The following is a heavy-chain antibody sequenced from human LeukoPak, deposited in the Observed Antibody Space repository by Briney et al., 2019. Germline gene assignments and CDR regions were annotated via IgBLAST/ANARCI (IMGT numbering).Heavy chain of an antibody. D-gene: IGHD1-1*01. CDR1: GGSISSSSYY. J-gene: IGHJ4*02. CDR3: ARPRRERMGIDY. Sequence: SETLSLTCTVSGGSISSSSYYWGWIRQPPGKGLEWIGSIYYSGSTYYNPSLKSRVTISVDTSKNQFPLKLSSVTAADTAVYYCARPRRERMGIDYWGQGTLVTVSS. V-gene: IGHV4-39*01. CDR2: IYYSGST.